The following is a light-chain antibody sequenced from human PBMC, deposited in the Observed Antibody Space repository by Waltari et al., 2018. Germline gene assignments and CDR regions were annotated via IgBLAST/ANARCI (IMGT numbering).Light chain of an antibody. Sequence: DIQMTQSPSSLSASVGDRVTITCRASQTISSYLNWYQQKPGKAPNLLIYAASSLQSGVPSRFSGSGSGTDFTLTISSLQPEDFATYYCQQSYSTPRTFGQGT. CDR1: QTISSY. CDR3: QQSYSTPRT. J-gene: IGKJ1*01. V-gene: IGKV1-39*01. CDR2: AAS.